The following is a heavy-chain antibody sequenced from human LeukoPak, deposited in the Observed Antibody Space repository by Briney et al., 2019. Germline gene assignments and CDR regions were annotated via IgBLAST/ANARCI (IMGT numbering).Heavy chain of an antibody. V-gene: IGHV4-59*08. D-gene: IGHD4-23*01. CDR3: ARLQGIHDYGGTFYYCGMDV. Sequence: SETLSLTCTVSGDSISSYSWSWIRQPPGKGLEWIGNLYYSGSTNYNPSLKSRVTISIHTSVNQFSLMLSSVTAADTAVYYCARLQGIHDYGGTFYYCGMDVWGQGTTVTVS. CDR1: GDSISSYS. J-gene: IGHJ6*02. CDR2: LYYSGST.